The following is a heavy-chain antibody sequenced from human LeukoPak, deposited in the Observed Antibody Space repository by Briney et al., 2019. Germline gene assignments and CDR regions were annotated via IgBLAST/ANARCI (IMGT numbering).Heavy chain of an antibody. Sequence: ASVKLSCNASGYTFTDYYMHWVRHAPGQGLEWMGWINSNSGGTNYAQKYQGRVPMTRDTSISTAYMELSRLRSDDTAVYHCERAWTYRVLAPHDDFDIWGQGTMVTVSS. V-gene: IGHV1-2*02. CDR2: INSNSGGT. CDR1: GYTFTDYY. CDR3: ERAWTYRVLAPHDDFDI. D-gene: IGHD2-2*01. J-gene: IGHJ3*02.